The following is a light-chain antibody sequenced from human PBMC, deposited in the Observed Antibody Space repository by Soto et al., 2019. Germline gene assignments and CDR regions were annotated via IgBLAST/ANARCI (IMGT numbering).Light chain of an antibody. CDR1: QSISSW. CDR2: KAS. Sequence: DIQITHSPSTLSASVGGRVTITCRARQSISSWLAWYQQKPGKAPKLLIFKASSLECGVPSRFSGFGSGTEFTLTISSLQPDDFATYYCQQYNSYPYTFGQGTKVDIK. J-gene: IGKJ2*01. CDR3: QQYNSYPYT. V-gene: IGKV1-5*03.